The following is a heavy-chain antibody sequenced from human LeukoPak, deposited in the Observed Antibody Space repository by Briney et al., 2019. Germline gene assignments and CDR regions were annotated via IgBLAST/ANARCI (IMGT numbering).Heavy chain of an antibody. Sequence: GGSLRLSCAASGFTFSGPAMHWVRQASGKGPEWVGRIRSKANSYATAYAASVKGRFTISRDDSKNTAYLQMNSLKTEDTAVYYCTRPLGVYCSGGSCYSNWGQGTLVTVSS. CDR3: TRPLGVYCSGGSCYSN. D-gene: IGHD2-15*01. CDR2: IRSKANSYAT. V-gene: IGHV3-73*01. J-gene: IGHJ4*02. CDR1: GFTFSGPA.